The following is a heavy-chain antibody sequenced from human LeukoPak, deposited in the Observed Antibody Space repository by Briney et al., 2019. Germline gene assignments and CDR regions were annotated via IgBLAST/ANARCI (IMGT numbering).Heavy chain of an antibody. CDR1: GFTFSNYG. CDR3: AKVGYGDYYFDY. V-gene: IGHV3-30*02. CDR2: IRLDGSYK. J-gene: IGHJ4*02. Sequence: GGSLRLSCAASGFTFSNYGMHWVRQAPGKGLEWVAFIRLDGSYKYYADSVKGRFTISRDNSKNTLHLQMNSLRAEDTAVFYCAKVGYGDYYFDYWGQGTLVTVSS. D-gene: IGHD4-17*01.